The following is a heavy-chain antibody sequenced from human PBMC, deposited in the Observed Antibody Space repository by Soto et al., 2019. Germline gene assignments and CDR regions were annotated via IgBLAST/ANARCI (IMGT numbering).Heavy chain of an antibody. J-gene: IGHJ6*04. CDR3: AKGQKTITMVIPLDV. V-gene: IGHV3-23*01. Sequence: PGGSLRLSCGSSGFTFRSYAMSLVRQAPGKGLEWVSAISGSGGSTYYADSVKGRFTISRDNSKNTLYLQMNSLRAEDTAVYYCAKGQKTITMVIPLDVWGKGTTVTVSS. CDR2: ISGSGGST. D-gene: IGHD3-10*01. CDR1: GFTFRSYA.